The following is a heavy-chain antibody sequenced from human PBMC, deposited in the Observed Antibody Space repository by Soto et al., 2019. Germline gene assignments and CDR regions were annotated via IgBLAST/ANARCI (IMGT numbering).Heavy chain of an antibody. J-gene: IGHJ3*02. CDR2: ISSSGSTI. V-gene: IGHV3-11*01. CDR3: ASPMITFGGVILRANDAFDI. CDR1: GFNFSDYY. Sequence: GGSLRLSCAASGFNFSDYYMGWIRQAPGKGLEWVSYISSSGSTIYYADSVKGRFTISRDNAKNSLYLQMNSLRAEDTAVYYCASPMITFGGVILRANDAFDIWGQGTMVTVSS. D-gene: IGHD3-16*02.